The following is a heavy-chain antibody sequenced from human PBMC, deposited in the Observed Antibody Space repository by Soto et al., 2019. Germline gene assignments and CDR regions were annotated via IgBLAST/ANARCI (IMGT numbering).Heavy chain of an antibody. CDR1: GFNSGDYG. CDR3: NREGLRY. Sequence: PGGSLRLSCATSGFNSGDYGMAWVRQAPGKGLEWVGFIRSKMYCGTPQYAASVEGRFTITRDDSQGIAYLQMNNLKIEGTAVYYCNREGLRYWGQGALVTVFS. CDR2: IRSKMYCGTP. J-gene: IGHJ4*02. V-gene: IGHV3-49*04.